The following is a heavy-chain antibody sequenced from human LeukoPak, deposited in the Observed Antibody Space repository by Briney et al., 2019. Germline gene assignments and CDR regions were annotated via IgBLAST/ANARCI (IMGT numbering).Heavy chain of an antibody. CDR1: GFTVSSYW. V-gene: IGHV3-7*01. CDR3: ARGEPDSSSSHDY. J-gene: IGHJ4*02. D-gene: IGHD6-6*01. CDR2: IKQDGSEK. Sequence: GGSLRLSCAASGFTVSSYWMSWVRQAPGKGLEWVVNIKQDGSEKYYVDSVKGRFTISRDNAKNSLYLQMNSLRAEDTAVYYCARGEPDSSSSHDYWGQGTLVTVSS.